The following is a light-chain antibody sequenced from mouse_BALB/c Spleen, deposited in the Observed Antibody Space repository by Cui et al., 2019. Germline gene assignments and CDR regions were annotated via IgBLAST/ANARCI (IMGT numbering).Light chain of an antibody. CDR2: KAS. Sequence: DIQMNQSPSSLSESLGDTITITCHASQNINVWLSWYQQKPGNIPKLLIYKASNLHTGVPSRFSGSGSGTGFTLTISSLQPEDIATYYCQQGQSYPLTFGSGTKLEIK. CDR1: QNINVW. CDR3: QQGQSYPLT. V-gene: IGKV10-94*01. J-gene: IGKJ4*01.